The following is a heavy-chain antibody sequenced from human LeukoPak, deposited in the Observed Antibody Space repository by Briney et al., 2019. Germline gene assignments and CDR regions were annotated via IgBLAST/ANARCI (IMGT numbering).Heavy chain of an antibody. Sequence: GASVKVSCKASGYTFTSYDINWVRQATGQGLEWMGWMNPNSGNTGYAQKFQGRVTVTRNTSISTAYMELSSLRSEDTAVYYCARANYDFWSGYYWNPFDYWGQGTLVTVSS. D-gene: IGHD3-3*01. CDR3: ARANYDFWSGYYWNPFDY. V-gene: IGHV1-8*01. CDR2: MNPNSGNT. J-gene: IGHJ4*02. CDR1: GYTFTSYD.